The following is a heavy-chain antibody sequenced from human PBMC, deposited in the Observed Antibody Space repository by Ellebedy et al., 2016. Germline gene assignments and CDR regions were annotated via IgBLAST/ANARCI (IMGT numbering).Heavy chain of an antibody. V-gene: IGHV3-33*08. Sequence: GESLKISXAASGFTFSDYYMHWVRQAPGKGLEWVAVIWYDGSDKYYGDSVKGRFTISRDNSKNTLYLQMNSLRAEDTAVYYCARDLDYGEKNWFDPWGQGTLVTVSS. CDR2: IWYDGSDK. D-gene: IGHD4-17*01. J-gene: IGHJ5*02. CDR3: ARDLDYGEKNWFDP. CDR1: GFTFSDYY.